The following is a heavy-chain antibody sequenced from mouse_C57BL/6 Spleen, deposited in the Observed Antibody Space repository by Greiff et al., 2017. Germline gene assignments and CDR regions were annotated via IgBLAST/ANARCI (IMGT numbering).Heavy chain of an antibody. V-gene: IGHV3-6*01. CDR1: GYSITSGYY. CDR3: AREGIYYYAMDY. CDR2: ISYDGSN. Sequence: EVKLQESGPGLVKPSQSLSLTCSVTGYSITSGYYWNWIRQFPGNKLEWMGYISYDGSNNYNPSLKNRISITRDTSKNQFFLKLNSVTTEDTATYYCAREGIYYYAMDYWGQGTSVTVSS. J-gene: IGHJ4*01. D-gene: IGHD1-3*01.